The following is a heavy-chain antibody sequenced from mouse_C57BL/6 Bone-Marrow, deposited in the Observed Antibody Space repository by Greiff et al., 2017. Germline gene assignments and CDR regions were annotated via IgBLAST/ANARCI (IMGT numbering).Heavy chain of an antibody. V-gene: IGHV10-1*01. Sequence: EVKVEESGGGLVQPKGSLKLSCAASGFSFNTYAMNWVRQAPGKGLEWVARIRSKSNNYATYYADSVKDRFTISRDDSESMLYLQMNNLKTEDTAMYYCVKGYSDYYAMDYWGQGTSVTVSS. J-gene: IGHJ4*01. CDR1: GFSFNTYA. CDR2: IRSKSNNYAT. D-gene: IGHD3-1*01. CDR3: VKGYSDYYAMDY.